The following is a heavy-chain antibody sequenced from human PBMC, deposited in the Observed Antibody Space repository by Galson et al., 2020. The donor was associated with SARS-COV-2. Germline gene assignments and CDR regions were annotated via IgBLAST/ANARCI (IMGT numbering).Heavy chain of an antibody. CDR3: AKSLWFGELLSPFDY. CDR1: GFTFSSYA. V-gene: IGHV3-30*04. Sequence: GESLKISCAASGFTFSSYAMHWVRQAPGKGLEWVAVISNDGTNTYYADSVKGRFTLSRDNSKNTLYLQMNSLRVEDTAVYYCAKSLWFGELLSPFDYWGQGALVTVSS. D-gene: IGHD3-10*01. J-gene: IGHJ4*02. CDR2: ISNDGTNT.